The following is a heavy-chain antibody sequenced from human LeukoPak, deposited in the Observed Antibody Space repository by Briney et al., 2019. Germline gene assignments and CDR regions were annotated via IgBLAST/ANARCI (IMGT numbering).Heavy chain of an antibody. CDR2: ISSSGGTI. CDR1: GFTFSSYE. J-gene: IGHJ4*02. Sequence: GGSLRLSCAASGFTFSSYEMNWVRQAPGKGLEWVSYISSSGGTIYYADSVKGRFTISRDNAKNSLYLQMNSLRAEDTAVYYCARGRPYYYDSSGYDDYWGQGTLVTVSS. V-gene: IGHV3-48*03. D-gene: IGHD3-22*01. CDR3: ARGRPYYYDSSGYDDY.